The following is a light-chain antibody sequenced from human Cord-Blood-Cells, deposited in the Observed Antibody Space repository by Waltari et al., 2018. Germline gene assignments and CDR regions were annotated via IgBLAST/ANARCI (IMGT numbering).Light chain of an antibody. CDR1: SSDVVGYNY. J-gene: IGLJ3*02. CDR3: CSYAGSYTWV. Sequence: QSALPQPRSVSGSPGQPVPISCTGTSSDVVGYNYVSWYQQHPGKAPKLMIYDVSKRPSGVPDRFSCSKSRNTASLTISGLQAEDEADYYCCSYAGSYTWVFGGGTKLTVL. CDR2: DVS. V-gene: IGLV2-11*01.